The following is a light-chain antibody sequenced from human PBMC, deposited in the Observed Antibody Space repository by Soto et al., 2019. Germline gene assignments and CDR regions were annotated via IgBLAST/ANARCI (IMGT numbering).Light chain of an antibody. J-gene: IGLJ2*01. CDR2: DTT. V-gene: IGLV7-46*01. CDR1: TGAATSGHY. Sequence: QAVVTQEPSLTVSPGGTVTLTCGSSTGAATSGHYPYWFQQKPGQAPRTLIYDTTNTHSWTPARFSGALLGDKAALTLSGAQPKDEAEYYCLLSYSDAVGFGGGTKLAVL. CDR3: LLSYSDAVG.